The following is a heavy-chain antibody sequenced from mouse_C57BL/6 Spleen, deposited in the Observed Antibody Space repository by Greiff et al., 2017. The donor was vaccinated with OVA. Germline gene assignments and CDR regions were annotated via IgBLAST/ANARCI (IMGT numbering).Heavy chain of an antibody. Sequence: VKLMESGPGLVQPSQSLSITCTVSGFSLTSYGVHWVRQSPGKGLEWLGVIWRGGSTDYNAAFMSRLSITKDNSKSQVFFKMNSLQADDTAIYYCAKGDDGCPVRLDWYFDVWSTGTTVTVSS. J-gene: IGHJ1*03. D-gene: IGHD2-3*01. CDR2: IWRGGST. CDR3: AKGDDGCPVRLDWYFDV. CDR1: GFSLTSYG. V-gene: IGHV2-5*01.